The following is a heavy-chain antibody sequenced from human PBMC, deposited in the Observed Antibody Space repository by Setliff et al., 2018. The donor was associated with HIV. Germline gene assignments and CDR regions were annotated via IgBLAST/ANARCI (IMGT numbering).Heavy chain of an antibody. CDR1: GGSISSQY. CDR3: ARHRGMIGTTWYNRYMDV. CDR2: VYNSGGT. D-gene: IGHD1-7*01. V-gene: IGHV4-59*11. J-gene: IGHJ6*03. Sequence: SETLSLTCTVSGGSISSQYWSWIRQTPGKGLESIGYVYNSGGTNYNPSLKSRVTRSVDTAKNQFSLRLSSVTAADTAAYYCARHRGMIGTTWYNRYMDVWGKGATVTVSS.